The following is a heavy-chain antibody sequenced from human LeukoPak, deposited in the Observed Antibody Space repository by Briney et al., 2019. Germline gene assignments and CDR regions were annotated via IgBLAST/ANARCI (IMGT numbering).Heavy chain of an antibody. V-gene: IGHV3-48*01. CDR2: ISGSSSSI. CDR3: AKRTLAGTVGDY. D-gene: IGHD6-19*01. J-gene: IGHJ4*02. CDR1: GFTFSIHS. Sequence: GGSLRLSCAASGFTFSIHSMNWVRQAPGKGLEWVSYISGSSSSIYYADSVKGRFTISRDNAKNSLFLQMNSLRAEDTAVYYCAKRTLAGTVGDYWGQGTLVTVSS.